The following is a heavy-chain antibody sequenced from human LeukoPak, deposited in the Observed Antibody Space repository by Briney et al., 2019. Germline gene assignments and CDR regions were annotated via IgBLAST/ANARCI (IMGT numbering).Heavy chain of an antibody. J-gene: IGHJ4*02. D-gene: IGHD3-10*01. V-gene: IGHV4-31*03. CDR2: IYYSGST. Sequence: SETLSLTCTVSGGSISSGGYYWSWIRQHPGKGLEWIGYIYYSGSTYYNPSLKSRVTISVDTSKNQFSLKLSSVTAADTAVYYSARAVSFGEFSFDYWGQGNLVTVSS. CDR3: ARAVSFGEFSFDY. CDR1: GGSISSGGYY.